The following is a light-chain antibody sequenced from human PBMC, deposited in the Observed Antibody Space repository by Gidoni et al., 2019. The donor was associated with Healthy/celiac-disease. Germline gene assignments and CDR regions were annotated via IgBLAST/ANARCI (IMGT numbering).Light chain of an antibody. CDR1: QGISNY. CDR2: AAS. J-gene: IGKJ3*01. V-gene: IGKV1-27*01. Sequence: DIQMTPSPSSLSASVGDRVTITCRANQGISNYLAWYQQKPGKVPKLLIYAASTLQSGVPSRFSGSGSGTDFTLTIRSLQPEDVATYYCQKYNSAPLFTFGPGTKVDIK. CDR3: QKYNSAPLFT.